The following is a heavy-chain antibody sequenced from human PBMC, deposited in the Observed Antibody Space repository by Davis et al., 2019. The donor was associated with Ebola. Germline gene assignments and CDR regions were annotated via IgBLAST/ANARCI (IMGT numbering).Heavy chain of an antibody. J-gene: IGHJ5*02. CDR1: GGSISSYY. D-gene: IGHD2-21*02. CDR3: ARVVTAINWFDP. CDR2: IYYSGST. Sequence: MPSETLSLTCTVSGGSISSYYWSWIRQPPGKGLEWIGYIYYSGSTNYNPSLKSRVTISVDTSKNQFSLKLSSVTAADTAVYYCARVVTAINWFDPWGQGTLVTVSS. V-gene: IGHV4-59*01.